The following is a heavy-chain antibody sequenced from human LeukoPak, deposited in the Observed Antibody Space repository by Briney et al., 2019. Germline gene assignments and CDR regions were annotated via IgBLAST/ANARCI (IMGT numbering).Heavy chain of an antibody. V-gene: IGHV4-59*08. J-gene: IGHJ3*02. CDR2: IYYSRRT. Sequence: NTSETLSLTCTVSGGSISSYYWSWIRQPPGKGLEWIGYIYYSRRTNYNPSLKSRVTTSVDTSTNQFSLKMSSVTAADTAVYYCARTSITLVRGVIITEAFDIWGQGTMVTVSS. CDR3: ARTSITLVRGVIITEAFDI. D-gene: IGHD3-10*01. CDR1: GGSISSYY.